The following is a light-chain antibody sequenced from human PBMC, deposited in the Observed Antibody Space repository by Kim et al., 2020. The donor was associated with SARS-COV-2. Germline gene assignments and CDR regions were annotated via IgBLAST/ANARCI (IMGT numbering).Light chain of an antibody. CDR2: YDN. V-gene: IGLV3-21*04. J-gene: IGLJ2*01. CDR3: RVSHDSSGNPFV. Sequence: PGRQAGMTSGESDIVRKHVARYHQKPAEAPPLVIYYDNDQPSGSPERLSGGYTANTATFIISRGEAADDADYYCRVSHDSSGNPFVFGAGTKLTVL. CDR1: DIVRKH.